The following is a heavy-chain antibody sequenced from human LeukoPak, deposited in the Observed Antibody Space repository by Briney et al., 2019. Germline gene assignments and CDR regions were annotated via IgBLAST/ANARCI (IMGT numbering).Heavy chain of an antibody. Sequence: GGSLRLSCAASGVTLSSYAMSWARQAPVKGLEWVSGLSSSGSGGNTYYADSVKGRFTISRDSSKNTLFLHMNTLKADDTAIYYCAKDRTVGASYWYFDLWGRATLVTVSS. V-gene: IGHV3-23*01. CDR3: AKDRTVGASYWYFDL. J-gene: IGHJ2*01. CDR2: LSSSGSGGNT. D-gene: IGHD1-26*01. CDR1: GVTLSSYA.